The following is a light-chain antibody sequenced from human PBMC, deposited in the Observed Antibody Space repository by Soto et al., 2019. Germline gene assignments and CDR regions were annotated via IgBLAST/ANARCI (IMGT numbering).Light chain of an antibody. J-gene: IGKJ1*01. V-gene: IGKV2-30*01. CDR2: KAS. CDR3: KQATHWPPT. Sequence: DVVMTQSPLSLPVTLGQPASISCRSSQSLVYSDGNAYLNWFHQRPGQSPRRLIYKASNRDSGVPERFSGSGSGTDFTLQINRVEAEDVGIYYCKQATHWPPTFGRGTRVEIK. CDR1: QSLVYSDGNAY.